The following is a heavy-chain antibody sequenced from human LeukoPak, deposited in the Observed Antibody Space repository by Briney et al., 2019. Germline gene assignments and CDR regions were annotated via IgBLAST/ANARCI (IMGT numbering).Heavy chain of an antibody. V-gene: IGHV1-2*02. J-gene: IGHJ6*02. CDR3: ARGRRDRSGYYSYRYYGLDL. Sequence: ASVKVPCKASGYTFTGYYVHWVRQAPGQGLESMGWINPNSGGTNYAQKFQGRVTMTRDTSISTAYMELSRLRSDDTAVYYCARGRRDRSGYYSYRYYGLDLWGQGTTVTVSS. CDR2: INPNSGGT. D-gene: IGHD3-22*01. CDR1: GYTFTGYY.